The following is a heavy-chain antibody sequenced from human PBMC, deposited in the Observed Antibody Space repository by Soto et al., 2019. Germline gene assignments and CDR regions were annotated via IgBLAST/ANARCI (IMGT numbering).Heavy chain of an antibody. J-gene: IGHJ4*02. V-gene: IGHV3-66*01. CDR3: ATRMTTAPY. CDR1: LFIVSDNY. Sequence: EGRLVQSGGGLVQPGGSLRLSCAASLFIVSDNYMSWVRQAPGKGLEWVSLIYSGGGTDYAESVKGRFTISRDNSKNTLYLQMNSLKAEDTGIYYCATRMTTAPYWGQGTVVTVSS. CDR2: IYSGGGT. D-gene: IGHD4-17*01.